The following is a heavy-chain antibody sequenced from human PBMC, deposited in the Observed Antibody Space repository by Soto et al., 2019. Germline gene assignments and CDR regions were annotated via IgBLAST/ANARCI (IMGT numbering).Heavy chain of an antibody. CDR3: ARAGVVAASD. CDR1: GFTVSSNY. D-gene: IGHD2-15*01. V-gene: IGHV3-66*01. J-gene: IGHJ4*02. Sequence: EVQLVESGGGLVQPGGSLRLSCAASGFTVSSNYMSWVRQAPGKGLEWVSVIYSGGSTNYANSVKGRFTISRDNSKNTRYRQMNSLRAEDKAVYYCARAGVVAASDWGQGTLVTVSS. CDR2: IYSGGST.